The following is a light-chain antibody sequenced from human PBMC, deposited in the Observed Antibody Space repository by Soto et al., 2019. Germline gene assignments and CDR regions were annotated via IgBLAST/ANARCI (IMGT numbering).Light chain of an antibody. CDR1: GSDVGGYNY. J-gene: IGLJ1*01. Sequence: SVLTQPASVSGSPGQSITISCTGTGSDVGGYNYVSWYQQHPGKAPKLMIYDVSNRPSGVSNRFSGSKSGNTASLTISGLQAEDEADYYCSSYTISSTLDVFGSGTNVTVL. V-gene: IGLV2-14*01. CDR3: SSYTISSTLDV. CDR2: DVS.